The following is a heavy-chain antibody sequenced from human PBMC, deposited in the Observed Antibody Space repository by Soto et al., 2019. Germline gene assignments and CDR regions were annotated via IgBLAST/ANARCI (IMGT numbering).Heavy chain of an antibody. V-gene: IGHV3-7*03. CDR3: AGCTNGWHS. J-gene: IGHJ6*02. D-gene: IGHD2-8*01. Sequence: EVQLVESGGGLVQPGGSLRLSCAASGFTFSSYWMSWVRQAPEKGLEWVANIKQDGSEKYYVDSVNGRFTICRDNAKKALYLQINSLRAEETAVYYYAGCTNGWHSWGQGTTVTVSS. CDR2: IKQDGSEK. CDR1: GFTFSSYW.